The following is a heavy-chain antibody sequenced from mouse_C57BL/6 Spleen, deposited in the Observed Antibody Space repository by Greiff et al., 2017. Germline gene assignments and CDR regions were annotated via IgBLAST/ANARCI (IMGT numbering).Heavy chain of an antibody. Sequence: DVKLVESGGGLVKPGGSLKLSCAASGFTFSSYTMSWVRQTPEKRLEWVATISGGGGNTYYPDSVKGRFTISRDNAKNTLYLQMSSLRSEDTALCYCARRYGGYYFDYWGQGTTLTVSS. J-gene: IGHJ2*01. CDR1: GFTFSSYT. CDR2: ISGGGGNT. D-gene: IGHD1-1*02. V-gene: IGHV5-9*01. CDR3: ARRYGGYYFDY.